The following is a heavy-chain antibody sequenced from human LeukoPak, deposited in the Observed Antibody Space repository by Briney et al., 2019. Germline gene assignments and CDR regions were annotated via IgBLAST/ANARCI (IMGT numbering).Heavy chain of an antibody. CDR2: VSHDGIT. J-gene: IGHJ5*02. CDR1: GGSINSALYY. D-gene: IGHD3-3*01. CDR3: ARHTIFCSFINCSPFDP. V-gene: IGHV4-39*01. Sequence: KPSETLSLICTVSGGSINSALYYWAWIRQTPEQQLEWIGSVSHDGITKYSPSLGGRVSLSADTSKNAFFMEVHSVTAADSAIYYCARHTIFCSFINCSPFDPWGQGTLVTVSS.